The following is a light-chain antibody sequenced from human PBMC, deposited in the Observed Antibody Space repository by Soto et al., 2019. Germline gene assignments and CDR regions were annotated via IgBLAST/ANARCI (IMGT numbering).Light chain of an antibody. Sequence: QSALTQPRSVSGSPGQSVTISCTGTSSDVGAYNYVSWYQLHPGKAHILVIYDVTQRPSAVAHRFAGSKSGNAAPLTISGQQAEDEAYYYCCSYAGSSLWVFGGGTKLTVL. J-gene: IGLJ3*02. CDR3: CSYAGSSLWV. CDR1: SSDVGAYNY. V-gene: IGLV2-11*01. CDR2: DVT.